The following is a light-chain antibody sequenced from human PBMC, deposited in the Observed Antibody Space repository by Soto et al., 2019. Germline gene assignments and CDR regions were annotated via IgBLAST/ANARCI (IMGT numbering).Light chain of an antibody. J-gene: IGLJ2*01. CDR1: SSDVGGYKY. CDR3: SSYTFSSTVV. Sequence: QSVLTQPASVSGSPGQSITISCTGTSSDVGGYKYVSWYQLHPGKAPKLMIYDVSNRPSGVSNRFSGSKSGNTASLTISGLKAEDEADYYCSSYTFSSTVVFGGGTKVTVL. CDR2: DVS. V-gene: IGLV2-14*01.